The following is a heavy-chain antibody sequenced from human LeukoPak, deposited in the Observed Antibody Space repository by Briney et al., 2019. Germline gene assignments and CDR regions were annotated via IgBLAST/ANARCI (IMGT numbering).Heavy chain of an antibody. J-gene: IGHJ5*02. CDR1: GYTFTGYY. Sequence: ASVKVSCKASGYTFTGYYMHWVRQAPGQGLEWMGWINPNSGGTNYAQKFQGRVTMTRDTSISTAYMELSRLRSDDTAVYYCAREGAYYDIYGMVGWLDPWGQGTLVTVSS. CDR2: INPNSGGT. D-gene: IGHD3-22*01. CDR3: AREGAYYDIYGMVGWLDP. V-gene: IGHV1-2*02.